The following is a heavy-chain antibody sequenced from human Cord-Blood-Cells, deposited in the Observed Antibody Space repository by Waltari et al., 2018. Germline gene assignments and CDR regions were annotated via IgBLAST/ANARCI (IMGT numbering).Heavy chain of an antibody. V-gene: IGHV4-39*01. CDR2: IYYSGST. D-gene: IGHD6-6*01. J-gene: IGHJ4*02. CDR1: GGSIRSSSYY. Sequence: QLQLQESGPGLVKPSETLSLTCTVSGGSIRSSSYYWGWIRQPPGKGLAWIGSIYYSGSTYYNPSLKSRVTISVDTSKNQFSLKLSSVTAADTAVYYCARRSGKQLDYFDYWGQGTLVTVSS. CDR3: ARRSGKQLDYFDY.